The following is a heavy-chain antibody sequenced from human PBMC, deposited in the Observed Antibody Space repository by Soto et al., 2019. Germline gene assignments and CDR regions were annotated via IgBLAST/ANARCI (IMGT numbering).Heavy chain of an antibody. V-gene: IGHV4-59*01. D-gene: IGHD3-22*01. Sequence: SETLSLTCTVSGGSISSYYWSWIRQPPGKGLEWIGYIYYSGSTNYNPSLKSRVTISVDTSKNQFSLKLSSVTAADTAVYYCARDNGDSSGYYYYYYGMDVWGQGTTVTVSS. J-gene: IGHJ6*02. CDR2: IYYSGST. CDR3: ARDNGDSSGYYYYYYGMDV. CDR1: GGSISSYY.